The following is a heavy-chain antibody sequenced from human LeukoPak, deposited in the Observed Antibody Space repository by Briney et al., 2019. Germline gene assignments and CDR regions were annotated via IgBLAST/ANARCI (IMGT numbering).Heavy chain of an antibody. Sequence: SETLSLTCTVSGGSISSHYWSWIRQPPGKGLEWIGYIYYSGGTNYNPSLKSRVTISVDTSKNQFSLKLSSVTAADTAVYYCARASIDYDFWSGYYYNYYYYYMDVWGKGTTVTVSS. CDR2: IYYSGGT. CDR3: ARASIDYDFWSGYYYNYYYYYMDV. J-gene: IGHJ6*03. CDR1: GGSISSHY. V-gene: IGHV4-59*11. D-gene: IGHD3-3*01.